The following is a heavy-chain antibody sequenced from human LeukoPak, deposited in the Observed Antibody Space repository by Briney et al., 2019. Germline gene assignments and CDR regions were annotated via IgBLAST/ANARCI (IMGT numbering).Heavy chain of an antibody. J-gene: IGHJ4*02. Sequence: ASVKVSCKASGYTFTGYYMHWVRQAPGQGLEWMGWINPNSGGAKYAQKFQGRVTMTRDTSISTAYMELSRLGSDDTAVYYCARVLGSSSEFDYWGQGTLVTVSS. CDR3: ARVLGSSSEFDY. D-gene: IGHD1-14*01. V-gene: IGHV1-2*02. CDR2: INPNSGGA. CDR1: GYTFTGYY.